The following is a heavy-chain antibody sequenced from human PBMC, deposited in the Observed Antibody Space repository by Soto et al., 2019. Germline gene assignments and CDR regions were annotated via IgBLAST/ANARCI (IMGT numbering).Heavy chain of an antibody. J-gene: IGHJ4*02. CDR2: IYYSGST. CDR3: ARVDSGYDQPLDY. CDR1: GGSISSGGYY. Sequence: QVQLQESGPGLVKPSQTLSLTCTVSGGSISSGGYYWSWIRQHPGKGLEWIGYIYYSGSTYYNPSLKSRVTMPLDTSKNQFSLELSSVTAADTAVYYCARVDSGYDQPLDYWGQGTLVTVSS. V-gene: IGHV4-31*03. D-gene: IGHD5-12*01.